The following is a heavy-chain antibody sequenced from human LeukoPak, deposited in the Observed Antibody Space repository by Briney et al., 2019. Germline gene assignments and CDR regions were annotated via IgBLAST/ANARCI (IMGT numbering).Heavy chain of an antibody. J-gene: IGHJ5*02. CDR3: ARSKIVGGTTVNWFDP. CDR2: INPSGGST. CDR1: GYTFTNHY. Sequence: ASVKVSCKASGYTFTNHYIHWVRQAPGQGLEWMGIINPSGGSTTYAQKFQGRVTMTRDMSTSTVYMELSSLRSEDTAVYFCARSKIVGGTTVNWFDPWGQGTLVTISS. V-gene: IGHV1-46*01. D-gene: IGHD1-26*01.